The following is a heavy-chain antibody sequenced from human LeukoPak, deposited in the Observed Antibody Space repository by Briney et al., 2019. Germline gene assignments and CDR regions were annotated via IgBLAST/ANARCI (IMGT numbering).Heavy chain of an antibody. CDR1: GGSISSSY. D-gene: IGHD3-10*01. CDR2: IYYSGST. J-gene: IGHJ4*02. CDR3: AGNYYGSGSYYSEDRY. Sequence: SETLSLTCTVSGGSISSSYWSWIRQPPGKGLEWIGYIYYSGSTNYNPSLKSRVTISVDTSKKQFSLKLSSVTAADTAVYYCAGNYYGSGSYYSEDRYWGQGTLVTVSS. V-gene: IGHV4-59*08.